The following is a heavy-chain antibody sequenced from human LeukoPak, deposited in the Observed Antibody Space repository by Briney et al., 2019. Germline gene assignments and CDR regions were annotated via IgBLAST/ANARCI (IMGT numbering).Heavy chain of an antibody. CDR3: ARDSYGDYAFPNAFDI. D-gene: IGHD4-17*01. V-gene: IGHV1-69*06. Sequence: ASVKVSCKASGGTFSSYAINWVRQAPGQGLERMGGIIPIFGTANYAQKFQGRVTITADKSTSTAYMELSSLRSDDTAVYYCARDSYGDYAFPNAFDIWGQGTTVTVSS. CDR1: GGTFSSYA. CDR2: IIPIFGTA. J-gene: IGHJ3*02.